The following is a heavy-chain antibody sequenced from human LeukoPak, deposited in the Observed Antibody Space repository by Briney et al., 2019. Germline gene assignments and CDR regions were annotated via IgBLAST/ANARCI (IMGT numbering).Heavy chain of an antibody. D-gene: IGHD5-12*01. J-gene: IGHJ4*02. CDR3: ARDRGLGYSGYDLLDY. Sequence: ASVKVSCKASGYTFTSYGISWVRQAPGQGLEWMGWISAYNGNTNYAQKLQGRVTMTTDTSTSTAYMELSRLRSDDTAVYYCARDRGLGYSGYDLLDYWGQGTLVTVSS. CDR2: ISAYNGNT. CDR1: GYTFTSYG. V-gene: IGHV1-18*01.